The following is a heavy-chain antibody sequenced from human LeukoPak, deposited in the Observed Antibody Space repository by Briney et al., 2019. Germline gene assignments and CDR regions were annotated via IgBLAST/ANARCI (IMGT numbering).Heavy chain of an antibody. CDR2: INPNSGGT. V-gene: IGHV1-2*02. J-gene: IGHJ6*04. D-gene: IGHD3-9*01. CDR3: ARAPGRSELRYSLDV. Sequence: GASVKVSCKASGYTFTGYYMHWVRQAPGQGLEWMGWINPNSGGTNYAQKFQGRVTMTRDTSISTAYMELSRLRSDDTAVYYCARAPGRSELRYSLDVWGKGTTVTVSS. CDR1: GYTFTGYY.